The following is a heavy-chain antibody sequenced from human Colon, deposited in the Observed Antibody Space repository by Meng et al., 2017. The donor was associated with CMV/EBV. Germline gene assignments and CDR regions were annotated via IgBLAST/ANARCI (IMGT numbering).Heavy chain of an antibody. J-gene: IGHJ4*02. D-gene: IGHD1-26*01. CDR1: GDRDSSDSAA. CDR2: TYYRSQWYF. CDR3: ARGWELGS. V-gene: IGHV6-1*01. Sequence: QVHLPQSGPGLVKPSPTLSLTCAIYGDRDSSDSAAWNWIRQSPSRGLEWLGRTYYRSQWYFDYEVSVMGRIPINADPSKNEFSLQLRSVTPDDMAVYYCARGWELGSWGQGTLVTVSS.